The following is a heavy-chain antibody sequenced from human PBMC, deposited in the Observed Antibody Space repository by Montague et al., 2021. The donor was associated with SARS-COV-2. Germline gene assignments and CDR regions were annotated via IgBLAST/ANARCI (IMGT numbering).Heavy chain of an antibody. J-gene: IGHJ3*01. D-gene: IGHD2-21*01. CDR2: INHSGGI. V-gene: IGHV4-34*01. Sequence: SETLSLTCAVYGGSFNDYYWTWIRQPPGKGLEWIGEINHSGGIKYNPSLQNRVSMSVDKSKNQFSLRLTSVTVADAATYYCARGQVTAFVIVIVLAAAAALDSWGRGTPVTVSS. CDR3: ARGQVTAFVIVIVLAAAAALDS. CDR1: GGSFNDYY.